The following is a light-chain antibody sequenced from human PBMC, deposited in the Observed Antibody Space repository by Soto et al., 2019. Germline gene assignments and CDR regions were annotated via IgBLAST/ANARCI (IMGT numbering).Light chain of an antibody. V-gene: IGLV1-40*01. Sequence: QSVLTQPPSVSGAPGQRVTISCTGSSSNIGAGYDVHWYQQLPGTAPKLLIYGNSNRPSGVPDRFSGSKSGTSASLAITGLQPEDEADYYCQSYDSSLSALFGGGTTLTVL. J-gene: IGLJ3*02. CDR1: SSNIGAGYD. CDR2: GNS. CDR3: QSYDSSLSAL.